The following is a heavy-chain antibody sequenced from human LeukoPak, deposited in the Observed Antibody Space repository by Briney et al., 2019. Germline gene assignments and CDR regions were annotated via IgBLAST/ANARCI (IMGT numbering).Heavy chain of an antibody. Sequence: GGSLRLSCAASGFTFSSYGMHWVRQAPGKGREGVAFIRYDGSNKYYADSVKGRFTISRDNSKNTLYLQMNSLRAEDTAVYYCAKDEEVPAALFDYWGQGTLVTVSS. D-gene: IGHD2-2*01. V-gene: IGHV3-30*02. CDR2: IRYDGSNK. CDR3: AKDEEVPAALFDY. J-gene: IGHJ4*02. CDR1: GFTFSSYG.